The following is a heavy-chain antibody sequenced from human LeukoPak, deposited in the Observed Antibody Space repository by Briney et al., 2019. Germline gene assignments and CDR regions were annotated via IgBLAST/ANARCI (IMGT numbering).Heavy chain of an antibody. V-gene: IGHV4-34*01. D-gene: IGHD2-15*01. CDR2: INHSGST. J-gene: IGHJ4*02. CDR3: ARHHRGFGYCSGGSCPYYFDY. CDR1: GGSFSGYY. Sequence: SETLSLTCAVYGGSFSGYYWSWIRQPPGKGLEWIGEINHSGSTNYNPSLKSRVTISVDTSKNQFSLKLSSVTAADTAVYYCARHHRGFGYCSGGSCPYYFDYWGQGTLVTVSS.